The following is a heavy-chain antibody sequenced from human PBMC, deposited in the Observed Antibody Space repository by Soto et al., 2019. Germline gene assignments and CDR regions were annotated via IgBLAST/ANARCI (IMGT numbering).Heavy chain of an antibody. J-gene: IGHJ5*02. CDR2: ISYDGSNK. Sequence: SLRLSCAASGFTFSSYGMHWVRQAPGKGLEWVAVISYDGSNKYYADSVKGRFTISRDNSKNTLYLQMNSLRAEDTAVYYCAKARVQQLVRWSVWFDPWGQGTLVTVSS. CDR3: AKARVQQLVRWSVWFDP. V-gene: IGHV3-30*18. D-gene: IGHD6-13*01. CDR1: GFTFSSYG.